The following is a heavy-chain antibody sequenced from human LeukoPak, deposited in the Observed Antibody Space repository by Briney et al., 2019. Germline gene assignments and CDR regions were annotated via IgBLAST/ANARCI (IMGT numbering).Heavy chain of an antibody. J-gene: IGHJ6*03. CDR3: ARGADWQVLEYYYYYMDV. CDR2: IIPMFGTR. D-gene: IGHD3-9*01. V-gene: IGHV1-69*06. CDR1: GYTFSSYA. Sequence: SVKVSCKASGYTFSSYAISWVRQAPGHGLEWMGGIIPMFGTRNYAQKFQGRVAISVDISTTTAYTELSSLRSEDTGVYYCARGADWQVLEYYYYYMDVWGKGTTVTVSS.